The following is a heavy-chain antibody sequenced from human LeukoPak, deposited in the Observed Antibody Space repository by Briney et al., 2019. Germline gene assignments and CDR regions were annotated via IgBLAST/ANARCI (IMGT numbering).Heavy chain of an antibody. CDR2: IYYSGST. J-gene: IGHJ5*02. Sequence: PSQTLSLTCTVSGGSISSGGYYWSWIRQHPGKGLEWIGYIYYSGSTYYNPSLKSRVTISVDTSKNQFSLKLSSVTAADTAVYYCARSAGLHNWFDPWGQGTLVTVSS. CDR3: ARSAGLHNWFDP. CDR1: GGSISSGGYY. V-gene: IGHV4-31*03. D-gene: IGHD5-12*01.